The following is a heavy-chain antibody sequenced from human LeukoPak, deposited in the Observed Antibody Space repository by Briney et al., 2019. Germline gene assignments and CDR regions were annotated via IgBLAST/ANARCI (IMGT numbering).Heavy chain of an antibody. D-gene: IGHD3-22*01. V-gene: IGHV3-23*01. Sequence: PGGSLRLSCAASGLTFSSYAMSWVRQAPGKGLEWVSAISGSGGSTYYADSVKGRFTISRDNSKNTLYLQMNSLRAEDTAVYYCAKVPGYYDSSGSFDYWGQGTLVTVSS. CDR1: GLTFSSYA. CDR3: AKVPGYYDSSGSFDY. CDR2: ISGSGGST. J-gene: IGHJ4*02.